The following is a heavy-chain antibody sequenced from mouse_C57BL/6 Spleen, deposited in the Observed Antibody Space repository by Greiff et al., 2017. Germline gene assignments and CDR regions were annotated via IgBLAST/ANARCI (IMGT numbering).Heavy chain of an antibody. CDR1: GYSFTDYN. Sequence: EVQGVESGPELVKPGASVKISCKASGYSFTDYNLNWVKQSNGKSLEWIGVINPNYGTTSYNQNFKGKATLTVDPSSSTAYMQLNSLTSEDTAVYYCARSHDCFSGFAYWGQGTLVTVSA. CDR3: ARSHDCFSGFAY. J-gene: IGHJ3*01. D-gene: IGHD2-3*01. V-gene: IGHV1-39*01. CDR2: INPNYGTT.